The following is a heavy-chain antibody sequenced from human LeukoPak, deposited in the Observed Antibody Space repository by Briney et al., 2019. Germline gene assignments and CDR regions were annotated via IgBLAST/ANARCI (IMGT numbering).Heavy chain of an antibody. CDR3: ARSLGYSSGWYSDD. Sequence: SETLSLTCAVYGGSFSGYYWSWIRQPPGKGLEWIGEINHSGSTNYNPSLKGRVTISVDTSKNQFSLKLSSVTAADTAVYYCARSLGYSSGWYSDDWGQGTLVTVSS. J-gene: IGHJ4*02. D-gene: IGHD6-19*01. CDR1: GGSFSGYY. V-gene: IGHV4-34*01. CDR2: INHSGST.